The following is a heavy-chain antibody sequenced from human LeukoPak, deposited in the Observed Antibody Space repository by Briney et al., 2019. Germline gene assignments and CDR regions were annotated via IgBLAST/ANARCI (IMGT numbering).Heavy chain of an antibody. CDR2: MYYTGST. D-gene: IGHD6-6*01. CDR3: ARGVARSSKFHFSYYFDY. CDR1: GGAISSGSYY. Sequence: SETLSLTCIVSGGAISSGSYYWGWIRQPPGKGLEWIGSMYYTGSTYNSPSLKSRVTISVDTSKNQFSLKLTSVTAADTAVYYCARGVARSSKFHFSYYFDYWGQGTLVTVSS. V-gene: IGHV4-39*07. J-gene: IGHJ4*02.